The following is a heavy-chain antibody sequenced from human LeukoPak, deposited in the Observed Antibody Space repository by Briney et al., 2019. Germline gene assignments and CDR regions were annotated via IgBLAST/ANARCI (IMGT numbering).Heavy chain of an antibody. J-gene: IGHJ4*02. CDR1: GFXISNFW. D-gene: IGHD2-15*01. Sequence: GGSLRLSCAASGFXISNFWMHWVRQAPGKGRVWVSCINSDGSSTTYADSVKGRFTISRDNAKNTLYLQANSLRAEDTAVYYCARGAARCSGGHCYPDWGRGTLVTVSS. CDR3: ARGAARCSGGHCYPD. V-gene: IGHV3-74*01. CDR2: INSDGSST.